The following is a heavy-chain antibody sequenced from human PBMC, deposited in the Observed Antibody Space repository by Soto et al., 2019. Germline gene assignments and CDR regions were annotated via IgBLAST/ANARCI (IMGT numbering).Heavy chain of an antibody. D-gene: IGHD6-13*01. CDR2: IHYSGNT. CDR3: ARGIGQQLPPLD. J-gene: IGHJ1*01. V-gene: IGHV4-59*01. Sequence: QVQLQESGPGLVKPSETLSLTCTVSGVSISSYYWIWIRQPPGQGLEWVGYIHYSGNTNYDPSLKGRVTISIDASKNQFSLELSSVTAADSAVYFCARGIGQQLPPLDWGQGTLVTVSS. CDR1: GVSISSYY.